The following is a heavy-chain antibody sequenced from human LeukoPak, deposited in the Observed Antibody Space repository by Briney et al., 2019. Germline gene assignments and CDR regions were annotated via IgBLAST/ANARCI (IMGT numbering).Heavy chain of an antibody. D-gene: IGHD5-18*01. CDR2: ISYDGSNK. CDR3: ARDPGSYGYDWHSDY. CDR1: GFTFSSYA. Sequence: PGGSLRLSCAASGFTFSSYAMHWVRQAPGKGLEWVAVISYDGSNKYYADSVKGRFIISRDNSKNTLYLQMNSLRVEDTAVYYCARDPGSYGYDWHSDYWGQGTLVTVSS. V-gene: IGHV3-30-3*01. J-gene: IGHJ4*02.